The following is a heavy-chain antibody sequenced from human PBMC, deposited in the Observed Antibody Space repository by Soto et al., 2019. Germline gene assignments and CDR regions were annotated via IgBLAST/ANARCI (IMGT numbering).Heavy chain of an antibody. CDR3: VRTSLVVAVATREDC. V-gene: IGHV3-74*01. Sequence: EVQLVESGGGLVQPGESLRLSCAASGFTFSNYWLHWVRQAPGKGLVWVSRIDSDGSRITYADFVKGRSTISSDNAKNTLYMHMNSLTAEDTAVYDWVRTSLVVAVATREDCGGQGTLVTVSS. J-gene: IGHJ4*02. D-gene: IGHD2-15*01. CDR1: GFTFSNYW. CDR2: IDSDGSRI.